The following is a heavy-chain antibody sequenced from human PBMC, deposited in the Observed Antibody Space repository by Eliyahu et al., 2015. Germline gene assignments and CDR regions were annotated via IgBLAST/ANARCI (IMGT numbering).Heavy chain of an antibody. V-gene: IGHV3-74*03. CDR2: IDTDGSVT. J-gene: IGHJ4*02. Sequence: EVQLVESGGGXVQPGGSLXLSCAASGFTFSNYWMHWVRQAPGKGLVWVSRIDTDGSVTTYADSVKGRFTISRDNAKNTLYLQMNSLRTEDTAVYYCVRGTTPTPGXDYWGQGTLVTVSS. CDR3: VRGTTPTPGXDY. CDR1: GFTFSNYW. D-gene: IGHD1-1*01.